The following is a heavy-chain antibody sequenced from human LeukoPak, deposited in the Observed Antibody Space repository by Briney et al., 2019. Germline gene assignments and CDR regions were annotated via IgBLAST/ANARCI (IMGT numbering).Heavy chain of an antibody. J-gene: IGHJ3*02. Sequence: PGGSLRLSCAASGFTFSSYEMNWVRQAPGKGLEWVSYISSSSSATYYADSVKGRFTISRDNAKNSLYLQMNSLRAEDTAVYYCAREWLSDAFDTWGQGTMVTVSS. CDR1: GFTFSSYE. V-gene: IGHV3-48*03. D-gene: IGHD3-22*01. CDR2: ISSSSSAT. CDR3: AREWLSDAFDT.